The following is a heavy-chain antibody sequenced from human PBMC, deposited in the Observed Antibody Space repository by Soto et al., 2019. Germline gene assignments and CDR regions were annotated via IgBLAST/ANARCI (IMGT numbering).Heavy chain of an antibody. Sequence: PGGSLRLSCAASGFTFDDYTMHWVRQAPGKGLEWVSLISWDGGSTYYADSVKGRFTISRDNSKNSLYLQMNSLRTEDTALYYCAKGRSPIFGVVTLTNYYCGMDVWGQGTTVTVSS. D-gene: IGHD3-3*01. CDR3: AKGRSPIFGVVTLTNYYCGMDV. CDR1: GFTFDDYT. CDR2: ISWDGGST. V-gene: IGHV3-43*01. J-gene: IGHJ6*02.